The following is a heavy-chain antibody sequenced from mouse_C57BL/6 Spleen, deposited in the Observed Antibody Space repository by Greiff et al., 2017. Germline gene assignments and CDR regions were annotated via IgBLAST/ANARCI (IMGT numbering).Heavy chain of an antibody. D-gene: IGHD1-1*01. Sequence: EVQLVESGGGLVKPGGSLKLSCAASGFTFSDYGMHWVRQAPEKGLEWVAYISSGSSTIYYADTVKGRFTISRDNAKNTLFLQMTSLRSEDTAMXYCARDTITTVVATDWYFDVWGTGTTVTVSS. CDR2: ISSGSSTI. CDR1: GFTFSDYG. J-gene: IGHJ1*03. V-gene: IGHV5-17*01. CDR3: ARDTITTVVATDWYFDV.